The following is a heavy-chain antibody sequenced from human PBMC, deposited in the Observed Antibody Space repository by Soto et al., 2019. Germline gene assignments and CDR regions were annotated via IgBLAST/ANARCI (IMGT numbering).Heavy chain of an antibody. Sequence: QVQLVESGGGVVQPGRSLRLSCAASGFTFSSYGMHWVRQAPGKGLEWVAVISYDGSNKYYADSVKGRFTISRDNSKNTLYLRMNSLGAEDTAVYYCAKDRGGWDAFDIWGQGTMVTVSS. V-gene: IGHV3-30*18. J-gene: IGHJ3*02. CDR3: AKDRGGWDAFDI. CDR2: ISYDGSNK. CDR1: GFTFSSYG. D-gene: IGHD3-16*01.